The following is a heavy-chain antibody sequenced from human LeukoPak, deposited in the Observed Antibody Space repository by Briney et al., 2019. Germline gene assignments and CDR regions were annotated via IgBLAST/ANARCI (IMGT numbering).Heavy chain of an antibody. V-gene: IGHV4-34*01. D-gene: IGHD2-15*01. CDR2: INHSGST. CDR3: VRFCSSFSCSPLAV. CDR1: GGSFSAYY. Sequence: SETLSLTCAVYGGSFSAYYWSWIRQPPGKGLEWIGEINHSGSTNYNPSLKSRVTISVDTSKNQFSLKLTSVTAADPAVYYCVRFCSSFSCSPLAVWGKGTTVTVSS. J-gene: IGHJ6*04.